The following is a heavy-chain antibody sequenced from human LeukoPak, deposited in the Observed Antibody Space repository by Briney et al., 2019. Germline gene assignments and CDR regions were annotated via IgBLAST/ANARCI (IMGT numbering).Heavy chain of an antibody. CDR3: AREYDWGGFSYFDY. Sequence: ASVKVSCKASGYTFTSYAMHWVRQAPGQRLEWMGWINAGNGNTKYSQKFQGRVTITRDTSASTAYMELSSLRSEDTAVYYCAREYDWGGFSYFDYWGQGTLVTVSS. J-gene: IGHJ4*02. V-gene: IGHV1-3*01. CDR1: GYTFTSYA. D-gene: IGHD1-20*01. CDR2: INAGNGNT.